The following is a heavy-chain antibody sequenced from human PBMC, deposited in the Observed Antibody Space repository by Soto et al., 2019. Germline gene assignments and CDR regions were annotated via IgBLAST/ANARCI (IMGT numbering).Heavy chain of an antibody. CDR3: ARVGPLVPYYYDSSPYPFGNWFDP. Sequence: SETLSLTCAVSGYSISSGYYWGWLRQPPGKGLEWLGSIYLGGSTYYNPSLNSRVTLSIDMTNNHVSLILNSVTAADTAVYYCARVGPLVPYYYDSSPYPFGNWFDPWGQGTLVTVSS. CDR2: IYLGGST. J-gene: IGHJ5*02. D-gene: IGHD3-22*01. CDR1: GYSISSGYY. V-gene: IGHV4-38-2*01.